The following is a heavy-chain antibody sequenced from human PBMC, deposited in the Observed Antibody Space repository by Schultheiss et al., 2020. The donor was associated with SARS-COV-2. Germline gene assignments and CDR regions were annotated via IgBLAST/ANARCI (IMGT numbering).Heavy chain of an antibody. CDR1: GGSISSYY. CDR2: IYYSGST. CDR3: ARGNYDILTGYFDY. J-gene: IGHJ4*02. Sequence: SETLSLTCTVSGGSISSYYWSWIRQPPGKGLEWIGYIYYSGSTNYNPSLKSRVTISVDTSKNQFSLKLSSVTAADTAVYYCARGNYDILTGYFDYWGQGTLVNVSS. V-gene: IGHV4-59*01. D-gene: IGHD3-9*01.